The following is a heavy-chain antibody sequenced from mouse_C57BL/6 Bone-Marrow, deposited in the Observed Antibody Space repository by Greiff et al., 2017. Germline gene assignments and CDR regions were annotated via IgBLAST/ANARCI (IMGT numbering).Heavy chain of an antibody. CDR2: SRNKANDYTT. CDR3: ARDAWGWYFDV. J-gene: IGHJ1*03. Sequence: DVMLVESGGGLVQSGRSLRLSCATSGFTFSDFYMEWVRQAPGKGLEWIAASRNKANDYTTEYSASVKGRFIVSRDTSQSILYLQMNALRAEDTAIYYCARDAWGWYFDVWGTGTTVTVSS. CDR1: GFTFSDFY. V-gene: IGHV7-1*01.